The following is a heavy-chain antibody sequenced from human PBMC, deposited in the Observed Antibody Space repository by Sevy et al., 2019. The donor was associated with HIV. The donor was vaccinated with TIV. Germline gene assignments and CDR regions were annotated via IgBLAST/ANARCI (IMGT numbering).Heavy chain of an antibody. J-gene: IGHJ6*02. CDR3: AKDAGGCSGGNCYWATNYYGMDV. CDR1: AFTFSTYA. D-gene: IGHD2-15*01. Sequence: GGSLRLSCAASAFTFSTYAMHWVRQAPGKGLEWVAVVSYDGGNRHYADSVKGRFTISRDNSKNKLYLQMNSLRGEDTAVYYCAKDAGGCSGGNCYWATNYYGMDVWGQGTTVTVSS. CDR2: VSYDGGNR. V-gene: IGHV3-30*18.